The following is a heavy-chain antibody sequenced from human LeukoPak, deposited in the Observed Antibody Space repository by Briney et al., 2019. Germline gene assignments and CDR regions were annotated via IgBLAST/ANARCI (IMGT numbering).Heavy chain of an antibody. V-gene: IGHV3-48*03. CDR2: ISSSGSTI. CDR1: GFTFSSYE. J-gene: IGHJ6*04. CDR3: AELGITMIGGV. Sequence: PGGSLRLSCAASGFTFSSYEMNWVCQAPGKGLEWVSYISSSGSTIYYADSVKGRFTISRDNAKNSLYLQVNSLRAEDTAVYYCAELGITMIGGVWGKGTTVTISS. D-gene: IGHD3-10*02.